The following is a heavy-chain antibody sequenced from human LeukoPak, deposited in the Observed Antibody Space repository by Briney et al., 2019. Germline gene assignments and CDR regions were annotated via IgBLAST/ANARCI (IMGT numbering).Heavy chain of an antibody. CDR3: ARVMGGIFYA. V-gene: IGHV4-34*01. CDR2: INHSGST. CDR1: GGSFSGYY. Sequence: SETLSLTCAVYGGSFSGYYWSWIRQPPGKGLEWIGEINHSGSTNYNPSLKSRVTISVDTSKNQFSLKLSSVTAADTAVYYCARVMGGIFYAWGQGSLVTVAA. D-gene: IGHD1-26*01. J-gene: IGHJ5*02.